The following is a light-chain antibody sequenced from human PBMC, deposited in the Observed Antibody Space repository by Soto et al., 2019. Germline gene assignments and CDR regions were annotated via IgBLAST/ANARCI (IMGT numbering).Light chain of an antibody. Sequence: EVVMTQSPATLSVSLGDRATLSCRASQSVSSNIAWYQQKPGQAPRLLIYGASTRATGIPARFSGSGSGTEFTLTISSLQSEDFAVYSCQQYNNWPLTFGGGTKVEIK. CDR3: QQYNNWPLT. CDR1: QSVSSN. J-gene: IGKJ4*01. CDR2: GAS. V-gene: IGKV3-15*01.